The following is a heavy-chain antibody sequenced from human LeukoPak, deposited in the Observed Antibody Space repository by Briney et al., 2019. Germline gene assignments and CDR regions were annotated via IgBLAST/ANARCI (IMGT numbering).Heavy chain of an antibody. V-gene: IGHV4-38-2*01. CDR3: ARAAAAGNYYYYYMDV. D-gene: IGHD6-13*01. CDR1: GYSINSGYH. Sequence: KPSETLSLTCAVSGYSINSGYHWGWIRQPPGKGLEWIGNIYHSGSTYYNPSLKSRVTISVDTSKNPFSLKLSSVTAADTAVYYCARAAAAGNYYYYYMDVWGKGTTVTVSS. CDR2: IYHSGST. J-gene: IGHJ6*03.